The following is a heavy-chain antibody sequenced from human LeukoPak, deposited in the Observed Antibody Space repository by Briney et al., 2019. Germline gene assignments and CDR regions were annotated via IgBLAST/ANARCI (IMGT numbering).Heavy chain of an antibody. CDR2: LYSDGNT. V-gene: IGHV3-53*01. CDR1: GFTFITND. Sequence: PGGSLRLSCAASGFTFITNDMTWVRQAPGKGLEWVSVLYSDGNTKYSDSVQGRFTISRDKSKNTLYLEMNSLSPDDTAVYYCARGVEPLAANTLVYWGQGTLVTVSS. D-gene: IGHD1-14*01. J-gene: IGHJ4*02. CDR3: ARGVEPLAANTLVY.